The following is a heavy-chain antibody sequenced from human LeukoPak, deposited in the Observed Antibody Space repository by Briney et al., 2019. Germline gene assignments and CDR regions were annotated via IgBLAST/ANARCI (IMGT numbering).Heavy chain of an antibody. CDR1: GYSFTSYW. Sequence: GESLKISCKVSGYSFTSYWIGWVRQMPGKGLEWMGIIYPGDSDTRYSPSFQGQVTISVDKSISTAYLQWSSLKASGTAMYYCARQDTGDHDAFDIWGQGTMVTVSS. J-gene: IGHJ3*02. CDR3: ARQDTGDHDAFDI. CDR2: IYPGDSDT. V-gene: IGHV5-51*01. D-gene: IGHD7-27*01.